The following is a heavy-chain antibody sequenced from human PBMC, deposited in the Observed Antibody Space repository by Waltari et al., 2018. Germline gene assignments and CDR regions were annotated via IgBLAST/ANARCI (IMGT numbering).Heavy chain of an antibody. J-gene: IGHJ4*02. CDR2: IYYSGST. Sequence: QVQLQESGPGLVKPSETLSLTCTVPGGSISSPSWSWIRQPPGKGLEWIGYIYYSGSTNYNPSLKSRVTISVDTSKNQFSLKLSSVTAADTAVYYCARSTGSFDYWGQGTLVTVSS. D-gene: IGHD2-8*02. CDR1: GGSISSPS. V-gene: IGHV4-59*11. CDR3: ARSTGSFDY.